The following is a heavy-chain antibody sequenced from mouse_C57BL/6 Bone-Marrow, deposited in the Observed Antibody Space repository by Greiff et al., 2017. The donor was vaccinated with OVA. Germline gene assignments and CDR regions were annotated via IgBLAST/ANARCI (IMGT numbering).Heavy chain of an antibody. CDR3: TRCEVYYGNFGAMDY. CDR1: GYTFTSYW. D-gene: IGHD2-1*01. V-gene: IGHV1-5*01. CDR2: IYPGNSDT. Sequence: EVQLQQSGTVLARPGASVKMSCKTSGYTFTSYWMHWVKQRPGQGLEWIGAIYPGNSDTSYNQKFKGTAKLTAVTSASTAYMELSSLTNEDSAGYYCTRCEVYYGNFGAMDYWGQGTSVTVSS. J-gene: IGHJ4*01.